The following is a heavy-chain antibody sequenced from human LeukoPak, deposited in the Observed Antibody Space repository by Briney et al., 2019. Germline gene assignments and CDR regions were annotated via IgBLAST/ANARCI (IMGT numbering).Heavy chain of an antibody. CDR3: AKDLIVVVPAAIRIFEEYYYYYMDV. CDR2: IRYDGSIK. D-gene: IGHD2-2*01. Sequence: GGSLRFSCAGSGLTFISYGRHWFGQAPAKGLEGGAFIRYDGSIKYYADSVKGRFTISRDNSKNTLYLQMNSLRAEDTAVYYCAKDLIVVVPAAIRIFEEYYYYYMDVWGKGTTVTVSS. V-gene: IGHV3-30*02. CDR1: GLTFISYG. J-gene: IGHJ6*03.